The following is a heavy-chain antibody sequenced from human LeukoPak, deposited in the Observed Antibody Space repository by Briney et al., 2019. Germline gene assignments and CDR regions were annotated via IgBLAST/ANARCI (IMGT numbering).Heavy chain of an antibody. D-gene: IGHD3-22*01. V-gene: IGHV4-34*01. CDR3: ARVLDYDSSGYSI. CDR2: TNHSGST. Sequence: SETLSLTCTVSGGSISSYYWSWIRQPAGKGLEWIGETNHSGSTNYNPSLKSRVTISVDTSKNQFSLKLSSVTAADTAVYYCARVLDYDSSGYSIWGQGTMVTVSS. CDR1: GGSISSYY. J-gene: IGHJ3*02.